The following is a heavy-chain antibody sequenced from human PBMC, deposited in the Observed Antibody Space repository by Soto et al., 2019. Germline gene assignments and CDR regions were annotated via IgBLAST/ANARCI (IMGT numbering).Heavy chain of an antibody. Sequence: QVQLVQSGPEVKKPGASVKVSCKASGYTFTTYGISWVRQAPGQGLEWMGWISAYTYNTNYAQKFQGRVTMTPDTATSTASLELRSLRSDDTAVYYCARDRSSGWYDYWGQGTLVTVSS. CDR2: ISAYTYNT. CDR1: GYTFTTYG. D-gene: IGHD6-19*01. V-gene: IGHV1-18*04. CDR3: ARDRSSGWYDY. J-gene: IGHJ4*02.